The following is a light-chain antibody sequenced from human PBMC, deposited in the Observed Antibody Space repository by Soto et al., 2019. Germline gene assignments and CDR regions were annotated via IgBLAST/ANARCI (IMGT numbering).Light chain of an antibody. CDR2: GAS. V-gene: IGKV3-20*01. CDR1: QSVSRSY. J-gene: IGKJ1*01. CDR3: QQYGTSPPWT. Sequence: EIVLTQSPGTLSLSPGERATLSCRTSQSVSRSYLAWYQQKPGQAPRLLIYGASSRATGIPDRFSGSGSGTDFTLTISRVEPEDFAVYYGQQYGTSPPWTFGQGTEV.